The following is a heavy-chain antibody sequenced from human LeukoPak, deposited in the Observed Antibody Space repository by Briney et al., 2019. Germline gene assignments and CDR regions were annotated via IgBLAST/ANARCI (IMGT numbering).Heavy chain of an antibody. CDR3: ARRSVYSYFDY. CDR1: GGSISSSSYY. D-gene: IGHD4-11*01. CDR2: VYYSGST. Sequence: PSETLSLTCTVPGGSISSSSYYWSWIRQPPGKGLEWIGSVYYSGSTYYNPSLKSRITISVDTSKNQFSLNLSSVTAADTAVYYCARRSVYSYFDYWGQGTLVTVSS. V-gene: IGHV4-39*01. J-gene: IGHJ4*02.